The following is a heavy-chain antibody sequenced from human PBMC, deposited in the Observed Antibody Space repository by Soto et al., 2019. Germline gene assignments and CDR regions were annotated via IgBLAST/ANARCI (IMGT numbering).Heavy chain of an antibody. V-gene: IGHV1-3*01. Sequence: ASVKVSCKASGYTFTSYAMHWVLQAPGQRLEWMGWINAGNGNTKYSQKFQGRVTMTTDTSTSTAYMELRSLRSDDTAVYYCGRPRGYSYGFDYWGQGTLVTVSS. CDR1: GYTFTSYA. CDR2: INAGNGNT. CDR3: GRPRGYSYGFDY. J-gene: IGHJ4*02. D-gene: IGHD5-18*01.